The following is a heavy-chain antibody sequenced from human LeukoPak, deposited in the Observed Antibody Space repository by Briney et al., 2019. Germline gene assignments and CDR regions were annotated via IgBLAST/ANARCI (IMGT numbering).Heavy chain of an antibody. CDR3: ARVWNYYDRSGYYEGLETDY. D-gene: IGHD3-22*01. CDR2: ISYDGSNK. Sequence: GSLRLSCAASGFTFSSYAMHWVRQAPGKGLEWVAVISYDGSNKYYADSVKGRFTISRDNSKNTLYLQMNGLRAEDTAVYYCARVWNYYDRSGYYEGLETDYWGQGTLVTVSS. V-gene: IGHV3-30*04. CDR1: GFTFSSYA. J-gene: IGHJ4*02.